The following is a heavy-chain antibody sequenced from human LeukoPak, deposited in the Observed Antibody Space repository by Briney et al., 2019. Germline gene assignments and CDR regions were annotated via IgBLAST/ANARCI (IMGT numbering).Heavy chain of an antibody. Sequence: GGSLRLSCAASGFTFSSYGMHWVRQVPGKGLEWVAFIRYDGSNKYYADSVKGRFTISRDNSKNTLYLQMHSLRAEDTAVYYCAKGYYYYDSSGYQYYFDYWGQEPWSPSPQ. CDR3: AKGYYYYDSSGYQYYFDY. CDR2: IRYDGSNK. CDR1: GFTFSSYG. D-gene: IGHD3-22*01. J-gene: IGHJ4*01. V-gene: IGHV3-30*02.